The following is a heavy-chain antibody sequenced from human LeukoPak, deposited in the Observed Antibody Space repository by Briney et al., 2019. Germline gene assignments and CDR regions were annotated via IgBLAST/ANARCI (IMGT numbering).Heavy chain of an antibody. CDR3: ARDSPFEWDVFGDSFDI. CDR2: MHYSGNT. Sequence: SETLSLTCTVSGGSISGHYWSWIRQSPGKRLEWIGFMHYSGNTNSNPSLRSRVTISMDTSKNHFSLKMSSVTAADTAVYYCARDSPFEWDVFGDSFDIWGQGTVVTVSS. D-gene: IGHD1-26*01. CDR1: GGSISGHY. J-gene: IGHJ3*02. V-gene: IGHV4-59*11.